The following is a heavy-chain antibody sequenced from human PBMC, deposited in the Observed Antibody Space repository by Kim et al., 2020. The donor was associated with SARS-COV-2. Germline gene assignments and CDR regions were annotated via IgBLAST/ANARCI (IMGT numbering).Heavy chain of an antibody. D-gene: IGHD1-20*01. V-gene: IGHV3-48*02. CDR3: ARDGYNWPDS. CDR1: GLTFSGYS. J-gene: IGHJ4*02. Sequence: GGYLRLSCVGSGLTFSGYSMSWVRQAPGKGLEWVSYISSSSSTIYYADSVKGRFTISRDNAKNSLYLHMNSLRDEDTAVYYCARDGYNWPDSWGQGTLVTVSS. CDR2: ISSSSSTI.